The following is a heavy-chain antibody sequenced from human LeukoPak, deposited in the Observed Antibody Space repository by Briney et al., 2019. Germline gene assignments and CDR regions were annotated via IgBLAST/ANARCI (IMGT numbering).Heavy chain of an antibody. D-gene: IGHD3-22*01. Sequence: SETLSLTCAVYGGSFSGYYWSWIRQPPGKGLEWIGEINHSGSTNYKPSLKSRVTISVDTPKNQFSLKLSSVTAADTAVYYCARGGYSDYWGQGTLVTVSS. J-gene: IGHJ4*02. CDR1: GGSFSGYY. CDR3: ARGGYSDY. V-gene: IGHV4-34*01. CDR2: INHSGST.